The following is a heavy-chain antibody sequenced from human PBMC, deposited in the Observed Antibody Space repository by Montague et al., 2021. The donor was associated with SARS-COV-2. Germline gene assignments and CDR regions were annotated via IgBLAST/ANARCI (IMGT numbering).Heavy chain of an antibody. J-gene: IGHJ4*02. CDR3: ARQYIGYNRRFDY. Sequence: SETLSLTRTVSGSISGYYWTWIRQSAGKGLEWIGRISSSGGIDYNASLKSRVTMSLDTSKIQLSLKLSSVTAADTAAYYCARQYIGYNRRFDYWGQGALVTVSP. V-gene: IGHV4-4*07. D-gene: IGHD5-12*01. CDR2: ISSSGGI. CDR1: GSISGYY.